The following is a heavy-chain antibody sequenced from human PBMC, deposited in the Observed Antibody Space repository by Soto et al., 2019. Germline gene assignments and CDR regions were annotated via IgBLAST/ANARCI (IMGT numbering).Heavy chain of an antibody. Sequence: ASVKVSCKVPENTLTELTIDWLRQAPGKGLEWMRRSAPEEGEPIYPQKFQGRVTMTSDTSISTAYMELSRLRSDDTAVYYCARGPIVVVPAAIQPGDYWGQGTLVTVSS. J-gene: IGHJ4*02. V-gene: IGHV1-24*01. CDR1: ENTLTELT. CDR2: SAPEEGEP. D-gene: IGHD2-2*02. CDR3: ARGPIVVVPAAIQPGDY.